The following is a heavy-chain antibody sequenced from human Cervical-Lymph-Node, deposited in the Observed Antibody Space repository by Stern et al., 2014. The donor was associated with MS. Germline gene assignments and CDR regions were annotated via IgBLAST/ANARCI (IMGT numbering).Heavy chain of an antibody. CDR1: GYTFTSYG. CDR2: XSAYNGNT. D-gene: IGHD3-22*01. V-gene: IGHV1-18*04. CDR3: ARIALYYYDSSAHDAFDI. J-gene: IGHJ3*02. Sequence: VESGAEVKKPGASVKVSCKASGYTFTSYGISWVRQAPGQGLEWMGWXSAYNGNTNYAQKLQGRVTMTTDTSTSTAYMELRSLRSDDTAVYYCARIALYYYDSSAHDAFDIWGQGTMVTVSS.